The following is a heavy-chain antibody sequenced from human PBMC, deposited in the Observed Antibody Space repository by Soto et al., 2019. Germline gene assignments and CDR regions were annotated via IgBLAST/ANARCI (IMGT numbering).Heavy chain of an antibody. J-gene: IGHJ6*02. Sequence: GGSLKISCATSGFPAWSKYKKWGRPGPGEGVGGGSGIYSGGSTYYADSVKGRFTISRDNSKNTLYLQMNSLRAEDTAVYYCARESNVLRFLEWLPQRGEYYYYGMDVWGQGTTVTVSS. D-gene: IGHD3-3*01. V-gene: IGHV3-53*01. CDR3: ARESNVLRFLEWLPQRGEYYYYGMDV. CDR1: GFPAWSKY. CDR2: IYSGGST.